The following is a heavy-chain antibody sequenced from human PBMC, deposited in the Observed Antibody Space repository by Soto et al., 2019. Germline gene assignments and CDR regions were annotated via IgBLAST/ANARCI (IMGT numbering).Heavy chain of an antibody. CDR3: AREGDAFGAPFDY. V-gene: IGHV4-30-4*01. Sequence: QVQLQESGPGLVKPSQTLSLTCTVSGGSVSSDDYFWSWLRQPPGKGLEWIGYIHHPGSTHYNPSIKSRVTISVDMSKNEFSLKLSSVTAADTAVYYCAREGDAFGAPFDYWGQGTLVTVSS. CDR2: IHHPGST. J-gene: IGHJ4*02. D-gene: IGHD3-10*01. CDR1: GGSVSSDDYF.